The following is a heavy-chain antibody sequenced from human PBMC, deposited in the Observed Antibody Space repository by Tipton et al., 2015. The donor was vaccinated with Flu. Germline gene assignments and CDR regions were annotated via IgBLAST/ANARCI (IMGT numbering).Heavy chain of an antibody. CDR2: ISYSGNT. D-gene: IGHD3-16*02. CDR1: GDSISSDYY. Sequence: TLSLTCAVSGDSISSDYYWGWIRHLPGKGLEWIGYISYSGNTYYSPSLKSRLTIAVDTSKNQFSLKLNSVTAADTAVYYCARSIVPDGLRGMDVWGQGTTVTVTS. J-gene: IGHJ6*02. V-gene: IGHV4-31*11. CDR3: ARSIVPDGLRGMDV.